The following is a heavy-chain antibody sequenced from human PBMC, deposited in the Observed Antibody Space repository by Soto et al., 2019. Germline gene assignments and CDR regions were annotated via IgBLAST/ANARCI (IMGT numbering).Heavy chain of an antibody. CDR2: IYPGDSDT. D-gene: IGHD2-2*01. CDR1: GYSFTSYW. Sequence: GESLKISCTGVGYSFTSYWIGWVRQMPGKGLEWMGIIYPGDSDTRYSPSFQGQVTISADKSITAAYLQWSSLKASDTAMYYCARGYCTTTICDPWFDPWGQGTLVTVSS. V-gene: IGHV5-51*01. CDR3: ARGYCTTTICDPWFDP. J-gene: IGHJ5*02.